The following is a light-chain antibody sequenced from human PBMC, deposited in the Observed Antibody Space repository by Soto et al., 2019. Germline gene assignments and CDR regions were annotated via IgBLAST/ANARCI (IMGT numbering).Light chain of an antibody. Sequence: QTVVTQEPSLTVSPGGTVTLTCGSSTGAVTSGHYPYWFQQKPGQAPRTVIYDTTNRHSWTPARFSGSLLGDKAALTLSGAQPEDEAEYYCLLSYSGARVFGGGTKLTVL. V-gene: IGLV7-46*01. CDR2: DTT. CDR1: TGAVTSGHY. J-gene: IGLJ2*01. CDR3: LLSYSGARV.